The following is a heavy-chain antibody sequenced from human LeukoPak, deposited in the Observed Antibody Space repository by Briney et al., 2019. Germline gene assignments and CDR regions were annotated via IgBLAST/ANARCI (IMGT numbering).Heavy chain of an antibody. D-gene: IGHD6-6*01. CDR3: ARALSSLRPYYSGC. Sequence: ASVKVSCKASGYTFTGYYIRWVRQAPGQGLEWMGWINPNSGGTNYAQNLEGRVTMTRDTSISTAYMELSSLTSDDTAVYYCARALSSLRPYYSGCRGPGTLITVSS. V-gene: IGHV1-2*02. J-gene: IGHJ4*02. CDR2: INPNSGGT. CDR1: GYTFTGYY.